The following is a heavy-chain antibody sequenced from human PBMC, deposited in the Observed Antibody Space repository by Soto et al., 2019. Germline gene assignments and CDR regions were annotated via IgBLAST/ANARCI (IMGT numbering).Heavy chain of an antibody. D-gene: IGHD1-26*01. CDR2: IFWDDDE. CDR1: GFSLTTNGVG. Sequence: QITLKESGPTLVKSTETLTLTCTFSGFSLTTNGVGVGWIRQPPGKALEWLTLIFWDDDERYSPSLKSRLTVTKDTSNHQVVLTSTNMAPADTATYYCAHYSSGSILGAYTLAYWGQGTLVTVSS. V-gene: IGHV2-5*02. J-gene: IGHJ4*02. CDR3: AHYSSGSILGAYTLAY.